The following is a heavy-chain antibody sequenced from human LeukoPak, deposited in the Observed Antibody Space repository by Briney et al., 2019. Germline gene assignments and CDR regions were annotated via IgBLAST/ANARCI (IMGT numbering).Heavy chain of an antibody. D-gene: IGHD3-3*01. V-gene: IGHV1-46*01. CDR2: INPSGGST. Sequence: ASVKVSCKASGYTFTGYYMHWVRQAPGQGLEWMGIINPSGGSTSYAQKFQGRVTMTRDMSTSTVYMELSSLRSEDTAVYYCARGATILFDYYYYYMDVWGKGTTVTVSS. CDR1: GYTFTGYY. CDR3: ARGATILFDYYYYYMDV. J-gene: IGHJ6*03.